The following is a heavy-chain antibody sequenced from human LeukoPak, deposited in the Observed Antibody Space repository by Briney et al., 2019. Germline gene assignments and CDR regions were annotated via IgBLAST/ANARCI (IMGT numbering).Heavy chain of an antibody. CDR1: GFTFTDYS. V-gene: IGHV3-21*06. Sequence: GGSLRLSCAPSGFTFTDYSMNWVRQAPGKGLEWVASISTVSTYTFYADSVKGRFSISRVNVRNLLYLQMSSLGAEDTAVYYCARDGSGFYLYNYMDVWGKGTTVTVSS. D-gene: IGHD6-25*01. CDR2: ISTVSTYT. CDR3: ARDGSGFYLYNYMDV. J-gene: IGHJ6*03.